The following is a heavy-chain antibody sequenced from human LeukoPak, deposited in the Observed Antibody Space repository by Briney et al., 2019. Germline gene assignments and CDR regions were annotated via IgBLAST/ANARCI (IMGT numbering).Heavy chain of an antibody. V-gene: IGHV4-59*08. J-gene: IGHJ4*02. D-gene: IGHD6-13*01. CDR3: ARPVRGQQLAVFDY. Sequence: SETLSLTCTVSGGSISSYYWSWIRQPPGKGLEWIGYIYYSGSTNYNPSLKSRVTISVDTSKNQFSLKLSSVTAADTAVYYCARPVRGQQLAVFDYWGQGTLVTVSS. CDR1: GGSISSYY. CDR2: IYYSGST.